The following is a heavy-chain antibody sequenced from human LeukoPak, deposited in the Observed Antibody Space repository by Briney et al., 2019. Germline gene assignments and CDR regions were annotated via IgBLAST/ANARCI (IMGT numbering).Heavy chain of an antibody. CDR3: ARGRAAAFDN. J-gene: IGHJ4*02. Sequence: GGSLRLSCAASGFTFSNYWMCWVRQAPGKGLEWVANTSEGGSEEYYVDSVKGRFTISRDNAENSLYLQMNSLRGVDTAVYYCARGRAAAFDNWGQGTLVTVSS. CDR2: TSEGGSEE. D-gene: IGHD6-13*01. V-gene: IGHV3-7*03. CDR1: GFTFSNYW.